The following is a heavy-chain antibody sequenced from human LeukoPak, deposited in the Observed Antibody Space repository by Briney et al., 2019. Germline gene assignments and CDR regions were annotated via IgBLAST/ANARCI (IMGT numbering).Heavy chain of an antibody. V-gene: IGHV3-30*02. Sequence: GGSLRLSCAASGFTFSSYGMHWVRQAPGKGLEWVAFIRYDGSNKYYADSVKGRFTISRDNSKNTLYLQMNSLRAEDTAVYYCAKGADLFRDGYSFSFDYWGQGTLVTVSS. CDR2: IRYDGSNK. CDR1: GFTFSSYG. D-gene: IGHD5-24*01. J-gene: IGHJ4*02. CDR3: AKGADLFRDGYSFSFDY.